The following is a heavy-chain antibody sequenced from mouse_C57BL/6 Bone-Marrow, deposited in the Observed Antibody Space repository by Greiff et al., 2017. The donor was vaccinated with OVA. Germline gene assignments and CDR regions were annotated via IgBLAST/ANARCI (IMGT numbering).Heavy chain of an antibody. V-gene: IGHV5-6*01. J-gene: IGHJ1*03. Sequence: EVMLVESGGDLVKPGGSLKLSCAASGFTFSSYGMSWVRQTPDKRLEWVATISSGGSYTYYPDSVKGRFTISRDNAKNTLYLQMSSLKSEDTAMYYCAIIYYYGSSFYWYFDVWGTGTTVTVSS. CDR2: ISSGGSYT. CDR1: GFTFSSYG. D-gene: IGHD1-1*01. CDR3: AIIYYYGSSFYWYFDV.